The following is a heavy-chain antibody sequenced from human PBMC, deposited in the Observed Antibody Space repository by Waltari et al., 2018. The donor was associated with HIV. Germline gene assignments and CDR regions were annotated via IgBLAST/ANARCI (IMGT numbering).Heavy chain of an antibody. Sequence: QLQLQESGPGLVKPSETLSLTCSVSGYSISSGYYGGWIRQSPGKGLEWIGSIFHSGRTYYNPSLKSRVTLSVDTSKNQFSLNLSSVTAADAAMYYCARGRSHAWVGEMKAVFDIWGPGTMVTVSS. CDR3: ARGRSHAWVGEMKAVFDI. CDR1: GYSISSGYY. CDR2: IFHSGRT. D-gene: IGHD3-16*02. V-gene: IGHV4-38-2*02. J-gene: IGHJ3*02.